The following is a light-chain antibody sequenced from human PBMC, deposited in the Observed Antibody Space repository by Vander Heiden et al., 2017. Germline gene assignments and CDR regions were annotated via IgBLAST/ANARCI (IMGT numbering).Light chain of an antibody. J-gene: IGLJ1*01. CDR2: SND. CDR3: ASWDDSLNGYV. CDR1: SSSIGSNT. Sequence: QSVLTPPPSASGTPGPRVAISCSGSSSSIGSNTVNWYQQLPGAAPKLLMFSNDQRPSGVPDRFSGSKSGTSASLAISGLQSEDEADYYCASWDDSLNGYVFGTGTKVTVL. V-gene: IGLV1-44*01.